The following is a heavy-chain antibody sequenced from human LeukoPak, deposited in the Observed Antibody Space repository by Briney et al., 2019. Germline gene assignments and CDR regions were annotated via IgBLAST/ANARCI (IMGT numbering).Heavy chain of an antibody. CDR3: ARVGPNGGYYVYYMDV. J-gene: IGHJ6*03. D-gene: IGHD7-27*01. CDR2: INPNRGGT. Sequence: ASVKVSCKASGYTFNRYYMHWVRQAPGQGLEWMGWINPNRGGTNYAQKFQGKVTMTRDTSISTAYMELSRLRSDDTAVYYFARVGPNGGYYVYYMDVWGKGTTVTVSS. V-gene: IGHV1-2*02. CDR1: GYTFNRYY.